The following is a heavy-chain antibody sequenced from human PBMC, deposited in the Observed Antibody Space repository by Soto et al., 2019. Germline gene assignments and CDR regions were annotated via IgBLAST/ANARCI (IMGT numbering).Heavy chain of an antibody. Sequence: SETLSLTCTVSGGSISSGDYSWSWVRQSPGKGLEWIGHIYNSGITYYNPSLKSRVVISIDTSRNQFSLRLNSLTAADRAVYFCARGVTVFGLVSRFWFDPWGKGTXVTLAS. D-gene: IGHD3-3*01. CDR2: IYNSGIT. V-gene: IGHV4-30-4*01. CDR3: ARGVTVFGLVSRFWFDP. J-gene: IGHJ5*02. CDR1: GGSISSGDYS.